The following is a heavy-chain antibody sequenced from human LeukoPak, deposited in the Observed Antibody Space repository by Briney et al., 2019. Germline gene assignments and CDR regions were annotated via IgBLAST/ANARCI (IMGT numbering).Heavy chain of an antibody. V-gene: IGHV4-59*01. J-gene: IGHJ4*02. CDR2: IYYSGST. D-gene: IGHD3-10*01. CDR3: AAYGSGSYYNGGYFDY. Sequence: SETLSLTCTVSGGSISSYYWSWLRQPPGKGLEWIGYIYYSGSTNYNPSLKSRVTISVDTSKNQFSLKLSSVTAADTAVYYCAAYGSGSYYNGGYFDYWGQGTLVTVSS. CDR1: GGSISSYY.